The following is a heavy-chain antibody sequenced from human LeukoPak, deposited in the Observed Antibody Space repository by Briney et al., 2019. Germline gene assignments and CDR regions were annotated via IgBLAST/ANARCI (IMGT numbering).Heavy chain of an antibody. V-gene: IGHV1-46*01. CDR1: GGTFSSYA. J-gene: IGHJ4*02. CDR3: ARDGTTQCY. D-gene: IGHD1-7*01. CDR2: INPSGGST. Sequence: RASVKVSCKASGGTFSSYAISWVRQAPGQGLEWMGIINPSGGSTSYAQKFQGRVTMTRDTSTSTVYMELSSLRSEDTAVYYCARDGTTQCYWGQGTLVTVSS.